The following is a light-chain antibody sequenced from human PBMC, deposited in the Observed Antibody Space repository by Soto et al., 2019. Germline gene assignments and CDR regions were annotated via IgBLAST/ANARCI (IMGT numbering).Light chain of an antibody. CDR3: SLYTRGTTV. V-gene: IGLV2-18*01. J-gene: IGLJ1*01. CDR2: EVS. Sequence: QSALTQPPSVSGSPGQSVTISCTGTSSDFVNFNRVSWYQQPPGTAPKFLISEVSRRPSGVPDRFSGSKSGNTASLTISGLQTEDEADYYCSLYTRGTTVFGTGTKLTVL. CDR1: SSDFVNFNR.